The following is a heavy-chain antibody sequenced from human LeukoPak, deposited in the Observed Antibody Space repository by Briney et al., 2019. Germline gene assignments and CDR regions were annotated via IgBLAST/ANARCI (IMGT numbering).Heavy chain of an antibody. CDR1: CRSISSSSYY. Sequence: NSSETLSLTCTVSCRSISSSSYYWGWIRQPPGKGLEWIGSIYYSGSTYYNPSLKSRVTISVDTSKNQFSLKLSSVTAADTAVYYCARRQDTAMVAFDYWGQGTLVTVSS. J-gene: IGHJ4*02. D-gene: IGHD5-18*01. CDR3: ARRQDTAMVAFDY. V-gene: IGHV4-39*01. CDR2: IYYSGST.